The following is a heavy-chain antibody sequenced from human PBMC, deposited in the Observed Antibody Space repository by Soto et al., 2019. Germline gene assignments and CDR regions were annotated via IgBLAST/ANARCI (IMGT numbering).Heavy chain of an antibody. Sequence: PSETLSLTCAVYGGSFSGYYWSWIRQPPGKGLEWIGEINHSGSTNYNPSLKSRVTISVDTSKNQFSLKLSSVTAADTAVYYCARGSRGKWLRPQYHYYYMDVWGKGTTVTVSS. J-gene: IGHJ6*03. CDR3: ARGSRGKWLRPQYHYYYMDV. CDR1: GGSFSGYY. D-gene: IGHD5-12*01. V-gene: IGHV4-34*01. CDR2: INHSGST.